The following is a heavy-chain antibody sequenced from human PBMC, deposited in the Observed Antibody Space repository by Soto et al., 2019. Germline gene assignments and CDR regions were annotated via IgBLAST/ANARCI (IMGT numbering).Heavy chain of an antibody. J-gene: IGHJ6*02. CDR2: VRSKAYGGTT. CDR3: ARYTYTSRYSYYGMDV. V-gene: IGHV3-49*03. D-gene: IGHD6-13*01. CDR1: GFTFGDYA. Sequence: GGSLRLSCTTSGFTFGDYAMCWFRQAPGKGLEWVGVVRSKAYGGTTDYAASVKGRFDISRDDSKSVAYLQMNSVTTEDTAVYFCARYTYTSRYSYYGMDVWGQGTTVTVSS.